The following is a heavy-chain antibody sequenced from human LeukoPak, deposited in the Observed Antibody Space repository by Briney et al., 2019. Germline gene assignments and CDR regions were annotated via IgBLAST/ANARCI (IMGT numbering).Heavy chain of an antibody. V-gene: IGHV1-2*02. D-gene: IGHD2-15*01. CDR2: IDSKNGDT. CDR3: ASEAYYSGAHCSVQRVAS. Sequence: ASVKVSCKASGYTFTAYYMHWVRQAPGQGLEWMGWIDSKNGDTKYAQKFQSRLTITRDTSIGIAYIELRSLISDDTAIYYCASEAYYSGAHCSVQRVASWGQGTPVTVS. J-gene: IGHJ4*02. CDR1: GYTFTAYY.